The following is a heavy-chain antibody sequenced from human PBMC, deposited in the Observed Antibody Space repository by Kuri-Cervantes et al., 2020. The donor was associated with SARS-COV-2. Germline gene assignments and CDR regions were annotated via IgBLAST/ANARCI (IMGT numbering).Heavy chain of an antibody. D-gene: IGHD2-2*01. CDR2: ISWDGGST. CDR1: GFTFDDYA. J-gene: IGHJ6*03. Sequence: GGSLRLSCAASGFTFDDYAMHWVRQAPGKGLEWVSLISWDGGSTYYADSVKGRFTISRGNSKNSLYLQMNSLRAEDTALYYCAKDGDCSSTSCYYMDVWGKGTTVTVSS. V-gene: IGHV3-43D*03. CDR3: AKDGDCSSTSCYYMDV.